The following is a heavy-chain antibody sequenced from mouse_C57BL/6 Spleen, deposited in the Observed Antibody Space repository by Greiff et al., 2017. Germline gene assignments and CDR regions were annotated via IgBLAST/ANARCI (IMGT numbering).Heavy chain of an antibody. D-gene: IGHD2-4*01. CDR2: IYPGSGST. CDR1: GYTFTSYW. Sequence: QVQLQQPGAELVKPGASVKMSCKASGYTFTSYWITWVKQRPGQGLEWIGDIYPGSGSTNYDEKFKSKATLTVDTSSSTAYMQLSSLTSEDSAVYYCARNIYYDYDGGFAYWGQGTLVTVSA. CDR3: ARNIYYDYDGGFAY. J-gene: IGHJ3*01. V-gene: IGHV1-55*01.